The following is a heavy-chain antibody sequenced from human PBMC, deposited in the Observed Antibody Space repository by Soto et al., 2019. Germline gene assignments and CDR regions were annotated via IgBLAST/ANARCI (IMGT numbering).Heavy chain of an antibody. CDR2: ISAYNGNT. V-gene: IGHV1-18*01. J-gene: IGHJ4*02. CDR3: ARDLAAAGPFDC. CDR1: GYTFTNYA. D-gene: IGHD6-13*01. Sequence: QVQLVQSGAEVKKPGASVKVSCKASGYTFTNYAFSWVRQAPVQGLEWMGWISAYNGNTNYPQKLQGRVTMTTDTSTSTAYMELRSLRSDDTAVYYCARDLAAAGPFDCWGQGTLFTVAA.